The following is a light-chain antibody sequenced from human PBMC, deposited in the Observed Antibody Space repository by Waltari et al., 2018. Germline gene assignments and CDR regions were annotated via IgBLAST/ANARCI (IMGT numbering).Light chain of an antibody. CDR1: ALPKQY. CDR2: KDT. J-gene: IGLJ1*01. V-gene: IGLV3-25*03. CDR3: QSTDSTTTYRV. Sequence: SYELTQPPSVSVSPGQTATNTCSGDALPKQYAYWYQQKPGQAPVVLIYKDTERPSGIPERFSGSTAGTTVTLTISGVQAEDEADYYCQSTDSTTTYRVFGSGTKVTVL.